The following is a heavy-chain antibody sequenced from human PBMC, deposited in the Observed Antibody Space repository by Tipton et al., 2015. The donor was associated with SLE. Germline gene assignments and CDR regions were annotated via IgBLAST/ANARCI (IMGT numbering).Heavy chain of an antibody. D-gene: IGHD2-21*01. CDR1: GGSISNYY. CDR3: VRGHPHIVVLIGGGWFDP. Sequence: TLSLTCTVSGGSISNYYWSWIRQPPGKGLEWIGYIYFSGSANYNPSLKSRVTISLDTSKNQFSLKLSSVTAADTAVYYCVRGHPHIVVLIGGGWFDPWGQGTLVTVSS. J-gene: IGHJ5*02. CDR2: IYFSGSA. V-gene: IGHV4-59*01.